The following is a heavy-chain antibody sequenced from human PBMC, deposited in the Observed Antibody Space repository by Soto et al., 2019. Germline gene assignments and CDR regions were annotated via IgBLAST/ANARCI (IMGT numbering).Heavy chain of an antibody. CDR3: ARKQAGYFSGIDY. D-gene: IGHD2-15*01. Sequence: SETLSLTCTVSGGSLSNYNWNWVRQSAGKGLEWIGRIYSNGKAYYNPSLKSRITLSVDTSKTQFSLNLSSVTVADTAVYFCARKQAGYFSGIDYWGQGTLVTVSS. V-gene: IGHV4-4*07. CDR2: IYSNGKA. CDR1: GGSLSNYN. J-gene: IGHJ4*02.